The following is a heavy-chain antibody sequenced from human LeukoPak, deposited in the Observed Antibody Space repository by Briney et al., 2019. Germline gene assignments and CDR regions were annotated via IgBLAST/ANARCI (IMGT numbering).Heavy chain of an antibody. V-gene: IGHV4-38-2*02. CDR1: GYSIGTGSY. CDR2: IQYRGDS. D-gene: IGHD3-22*01. J-gene: IGHJ3*02. Sequence: SETLSLTCTVSGYSIGTGSYWGWIRQPPGKGLEWIGNIQYRGDSYYNPSLKSRVTISLDTSKNQFSLRLNSVTAADTAVYYCARVRPDYYDSSGDDAFDIWGQGTMVTVSS. CDR3: ARVRPDYYDSSGDDAFDI.